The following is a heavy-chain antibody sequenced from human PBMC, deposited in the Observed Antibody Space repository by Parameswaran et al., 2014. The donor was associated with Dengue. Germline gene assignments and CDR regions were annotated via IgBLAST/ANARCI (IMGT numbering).Heavy chain of an antibody. D-gene: IGHD3-22*01. J-gene: IGHJ4*02. Sequence: KWIRQPPGKGLEWVSYISSSSSTIYYADSVKGRFTISRDNAKNSLYLQMNSLRAEDTAVYYCAREYYYDSSGYDYWGQGTLVTVSS. CDR2: ISSSSSTI. CDR3: AREYYYDSSGYDY. V-gene: IGHV3-48*01.